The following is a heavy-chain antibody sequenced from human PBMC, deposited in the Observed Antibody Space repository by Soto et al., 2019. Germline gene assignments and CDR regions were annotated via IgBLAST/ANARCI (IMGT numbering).Heavy chain of an antibody. CDR1: GGSISSGRFY. CDR3: ARVWRYCSSTSCYEMGYYYYYYMDV. Sequence: SETLSLTCSVSGGSISSGRFYWGWIRQPPGRGLEWIGSVPYTGNTYYNPSLKSRATLSVDTSKSQFSLTLRSVTAADTAVYYCARVWRYCSSTSCYEMGYYYYYYMDVWGKGTTVTVSS. CDR2: VPYTGNT. J-gene: IGHJ6*03. V-gene: IGHV4-39*01. D-gene: IGHD2-2*01.